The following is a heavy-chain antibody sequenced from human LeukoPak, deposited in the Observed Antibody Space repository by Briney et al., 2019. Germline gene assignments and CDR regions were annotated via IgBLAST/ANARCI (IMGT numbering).Heavy chain of an antibody. CDR3: ARSLFGGSGSYSN. CDR1: GGSISTSSYY. D-gene: IGHD3-10*01. J-gene: IGHJ4*02. V-gene: IGHV4-39*07. Sequence: SETLSLTCTVSGGSISTSSYYWGWVRQPPGKGLEWIGRIYTSGSTNYNPSLKSRVTISVDTSKNQFSLKLSSVTAADTAVYYCARSLFGGSGSYSNWGQGTLVTVSS. CDR2: IYTSGST.